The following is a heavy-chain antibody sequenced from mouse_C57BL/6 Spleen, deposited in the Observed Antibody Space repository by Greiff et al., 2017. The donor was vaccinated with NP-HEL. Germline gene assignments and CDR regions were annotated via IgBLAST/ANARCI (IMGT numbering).Heavy chain of an antibody. Sequence: EVKLMESGGGLVKPGGSLKLSCAASGFTFSSYAMSWVRQTPEKRLEWVATISDGGSYTYYPDNVKGRFTISRDNAKNKLYLQMNHLKSEDTAMYYCAREQIITTVVAGAMDYWGQGTSVTVSS. J-gene: IGHJ4*01. CDR3: AREQIITTVVAGAMDY. D-gene: IGHD1-1*01. CDR2: ISDGGSYT. V-gene: IGHV5-4*01. CDR1: GFTFSSYA.